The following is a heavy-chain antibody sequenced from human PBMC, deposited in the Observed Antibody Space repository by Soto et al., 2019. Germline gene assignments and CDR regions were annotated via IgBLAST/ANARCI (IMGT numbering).Heavy chain of an antibody. J-gene: IGHJ6*02. D-gene: IGHD1-1*01. CDR2: INPNSVGT. Sequence: GASVKVSCKASGFTFTNSAMQWVRQARGQGLEWMGWINPNSVGTNYAQKFQGWVTMTRDTSISTAYMELSRLRSCDTAVYYCARETRLGSFYGMDVWGQGTTVTVSS. CDR1: GFTFTNSA. CDR3: ARETRLGSFYGMDV. V-gene: IGHV1-2*04.